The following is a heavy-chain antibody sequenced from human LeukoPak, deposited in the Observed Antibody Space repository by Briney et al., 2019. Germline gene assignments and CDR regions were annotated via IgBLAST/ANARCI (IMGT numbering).Heavy chain of an antibody. CDR1: GFTFSGYA. Sequence: PGGSLRLSCAASGFTFSGYAMHWVRQAPGKGPEWVSLITGSGSATYYSDSVKGRFTISRDNAKNSLYLQMNSLRAEDTAVYYCARDLRLGIPQNPFDYWGQGTLVTVSS. J-gene: IGHJ4*02. V-gene: IGHV3-21*01. CDR2: ITGSGSAT. CDR3: ARDLRLGIPQNPFDY. D-gene: IGHD1-26*01.